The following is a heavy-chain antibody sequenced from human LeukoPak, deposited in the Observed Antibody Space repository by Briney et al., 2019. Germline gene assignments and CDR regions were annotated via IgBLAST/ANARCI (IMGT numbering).Heavy chain of an antibody. Sequence: GGSLRLSCTASGFTFSSYWMHWVRQAPGKGLVWVSRINSDGTSTSYADSVKGQFTISRDNAKNTLYLQMNSLRAEDTAVYYCAKDLGYCSSTSCYAAYYYYGMDVWGQGTTVTVSS. J-gene: IGHJ6*02. V-gene: IGHV3-74*01. CDR1: GFTFSSYW. CDR2: INSDGTST. D-gene: IGHD2-2*01. CDR3: AKDLGYCSSTSCYAAYYYYGMDV.